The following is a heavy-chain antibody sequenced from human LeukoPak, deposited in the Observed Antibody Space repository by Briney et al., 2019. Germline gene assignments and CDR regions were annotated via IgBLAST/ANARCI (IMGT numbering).Heavy chain of an antibody. Sequence: SETLSLTCTVSGGSIISDYWSWFRQPPGKGLEWIGYIYYSGSTNYNPSLKSRVTIFVDTSKNQFSLKLSSVTAADTAVYYCARWTYSGSYYYMDVWGKGTTVTVSS. J-gene: IGHJ6*03. CDR1: GGSIISDY. D-gene: IGHD1-26*01. CDR2: IYYSGST. V-gene: IGHV4-59*01. CDR3: ARWTYSGSYYYMDV.